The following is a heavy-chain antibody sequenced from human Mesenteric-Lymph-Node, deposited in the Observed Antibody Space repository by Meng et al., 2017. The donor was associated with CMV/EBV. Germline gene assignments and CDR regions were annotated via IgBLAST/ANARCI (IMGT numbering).Heavy chain of an antibody. J-gene: IGHJ6*03. Sequence: GESLKISCAASGFTFSNYAMSWVRQAPGKGLEWVSSIRTTSYIDYADSVKGRFTVSRDNAKKSLYLQMNSLRAEDTAVYYCARGLGYCSSTSCRYMDVWGPGTTVTVSS. CDR3: ARGLGYCSSTSCRYMDV. CDR2: IRTTSYI. V-gene: IGHV3-21*01. D-gene: IGHD2-2*01. CDR1: GFTFSNYA.